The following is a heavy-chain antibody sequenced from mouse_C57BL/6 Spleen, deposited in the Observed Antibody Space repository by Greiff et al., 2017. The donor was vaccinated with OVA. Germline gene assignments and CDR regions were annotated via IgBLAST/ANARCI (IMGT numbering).Heavy chain of an antibody. CDR1: GYAFSSSW. J-gene: IGHJ2*01. CDR2: IYPGDGDT. V-gene: IGHV1-82*01. CDR3: AILGY. Sequence: QVQLQQSGPELVQPGASVKLSCKASGYAFSSSWMNWVKQRPGKGLEWIGRIYPGDGDTTYNGTFKGKATLTADKSSSTAYMQLSSLTSEDCAVYFCAILGYWGQGTTLTVSS.